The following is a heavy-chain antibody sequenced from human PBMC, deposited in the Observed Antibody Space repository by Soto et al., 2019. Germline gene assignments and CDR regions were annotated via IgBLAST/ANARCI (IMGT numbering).Heavy chain of an antibody. CDR1: GYSFTSYW. CDR2: IYPGDSDT. CDR3: ARLPSDGDYVGLLPKGYYYYGMDV. V-gene: IGHV5-51*01. D-gene: IGHD4-17*01. J-gene: IGHJ6*02. Sequence: PGESLKISCKGSGYSFTSYWIGWVRQMPGKGLEWMGIIYPGDSDTRYSPSFHGQVTISADKSISTAYLQWSSLKASDTAMYYCARLPSDGDYVGLLPKGYYYYGMDVWGQGTTVTVSS.